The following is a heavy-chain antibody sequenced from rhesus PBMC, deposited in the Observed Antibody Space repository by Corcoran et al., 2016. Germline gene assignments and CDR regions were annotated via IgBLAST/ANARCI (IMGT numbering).Heavy chain of an antibody. CDR3: ARLGVLQFLDWSPFDAFDF. CDR2: ISYSGST. V-gene: IGHV4-122*02. D-gene: IGHD3-3*01. Sequence: QVQLQESGPGLVKPSETLSLTCAVSGGSISSSNWWSWIRQPPGKGLELIGYISYSGSTSYNPSLKRRVTISRNTSKNQCSLKLSSVTAADTAVYYCARLGVLQFLDWSPFDAFDFWGQGLRVTVSS. CDR1: GGSISSSNW. J-gene: IGHJ3*01.